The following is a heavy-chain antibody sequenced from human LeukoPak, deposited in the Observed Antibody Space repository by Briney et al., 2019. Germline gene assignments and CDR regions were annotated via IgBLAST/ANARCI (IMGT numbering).Heavy chain of an antibody. CDR3: AKDFPHYYESSHGMDA. D-gene: IGHD3-22*01. CDR1: GFSFGRYE. CDR2: ISTTGSTV. J-gene: IGHJ6*02. Sequence: PGGSLRLSCAASGFSFGRYEMNWVRQAPGKGLEWVSYISTTGSTVYYADSVEGRFTMSRDNAKNLLYLQMNSLRAEDAAVHYCAKDFPHYYESSHGMDAWGQGTTVTVSS. V-gene: IGHV3-48*03.